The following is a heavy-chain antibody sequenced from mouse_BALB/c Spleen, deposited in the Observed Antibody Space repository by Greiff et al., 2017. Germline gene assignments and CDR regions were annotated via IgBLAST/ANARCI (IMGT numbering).Heavy chain of an antibody. J-gene: IGHJ2*01. CDR3: ARIDYGSSYARDY. CDR1: GYTFTSYW. D-gene: IGHD1-1*01. CDR2: IYPSTGYT. V-gene: IGHV1-7*01. Sequence: QVQLKQSGAELAKPGASVKMSCKASGYTFTSYWMHWVKQRPGQGLEWIGYIYPSTGYTEYNQKFKDKATLTADKSSSTAYMQLSSLTSEDSAVYYCARIDYGSSYARDYWGQGTTRTVSS.